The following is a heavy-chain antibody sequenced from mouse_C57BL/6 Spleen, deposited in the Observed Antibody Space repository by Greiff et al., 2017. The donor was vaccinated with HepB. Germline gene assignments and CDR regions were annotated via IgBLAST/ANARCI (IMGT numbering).Heavy chain of an antibody. D-gene: IGHD3-2*02. CDR2: INPNYGTT. J-gene: IGHJ4*01. Sequence: EVQLQQSGPELVKPGASVKISCKASGYSFTDYNMNWVKQSNGKSLEWIGVINPNYGTTSYNKKFKGKATLTVDQSSSTAYMQLNSLTSEDSAVYYCGRGDSSGHYAMDYWGQGTSVTVSS. CDR3: GRGDSSGHYAMDY. CDR1: GYSFTDYN. V-gene: IGHV1-39*01.